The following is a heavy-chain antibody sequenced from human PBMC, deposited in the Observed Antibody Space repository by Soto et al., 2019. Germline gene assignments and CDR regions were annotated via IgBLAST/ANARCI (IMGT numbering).Heavy chain of an antibody. CDR2: ISYDGSNK. Sequence: GGALRLSCAASGFTFSSYGMHWVRQAPGKGLEWVAVISYDGSNKYYADSVKGRFTISRDNSKNTLYLQMNSLRAEDTAVYYCAKDIVVVTAILAPIDYWGQGTLVTVSS. J-gene: IGHJ4*02. V-gene: IGHV3-30*18. CDR1: GFTFSSYG. D-gene: IGHD2-21*02. CDR3: AKDIVVVTAILAPIDY.